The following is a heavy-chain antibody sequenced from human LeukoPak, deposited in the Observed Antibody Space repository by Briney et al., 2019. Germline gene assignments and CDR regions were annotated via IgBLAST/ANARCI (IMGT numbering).Heavy chain of an antibody. CDR2: IYTSGST. CDR1: GASISSGSYD. D-gene: IGHD3-3*01. V-gene: IGHV4-61*02. J-gene: IGHJ4*02. CDR3: ARDRGFWSGYSNDY. Sequence: SQTLSLTCTVSGASISSGSYDWSLIRQPAGKGLEWIGRIYTSGSTNYNPSLKSRVTISVDTSKNQFSLKLSSVTAADTAVYYCARDRGFWSGYSNDYWGQGTLVTVSS.